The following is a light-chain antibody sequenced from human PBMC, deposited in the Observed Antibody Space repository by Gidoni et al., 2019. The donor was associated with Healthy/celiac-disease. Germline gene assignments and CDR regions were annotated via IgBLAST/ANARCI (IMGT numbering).Light chain of an antibody. Sequence: DIQMTHSPSSLSASVGDRVTITCRASQGISNSLAWYQQKPGKAPKLLLYAASRLESGVPSRFSGSGSGTDYTLTISSLQPEDFATYYCQQYYSTPLWTFGQGTKVEIK. J-gene: IGKJ1*01. CDR2: AAS. CDR3: QQYYSTPLWT. V-gene: IGKV1-NL1*01. CDR1: QGISNS.